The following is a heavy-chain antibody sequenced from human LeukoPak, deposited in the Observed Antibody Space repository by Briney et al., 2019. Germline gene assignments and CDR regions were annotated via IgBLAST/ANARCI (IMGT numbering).Heavy chain of an antibody. V-gene: IGHV3-66*01. Sequence: GGSLRLSCATSGFTVRDNYMSWVRQAPGKGLEWVSVIYSSGSTYYADSVKGRFTISIDNSKNTLYLQMNSLRAEDTAVYYCASRVAVVGLDHWGQGTLVTVSS. J-gene: IGHJ4*02. CDR2: IYSSGST. D-gene: IGHD6-19*01. CDR3: ASRVAVVGLDH. CDR1: GFTVRDNY.